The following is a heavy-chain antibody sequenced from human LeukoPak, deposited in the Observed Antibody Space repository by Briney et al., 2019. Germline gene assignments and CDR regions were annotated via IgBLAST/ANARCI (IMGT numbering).Heavy chain of an antibody. CDR2: ISSSSSYI. CDR3: ARERAIVVVPAAPHYYYMDV. V-gene: IGHV3-21*01. Sequence: GGSLRLSCAASGFTFSSYSMNWVRQAPGKGLEWVSSISSSSSYIYYADSVKGRFTISRDNAKNSLYLQMNSLRAEDTAVYYCARERAIVVVPAAPHYYYMDVWGKGTTVTISS. J-gene: IGHJ6*03. CDR1: GFTFSSYS. D-gene: IGHD2-2*01.